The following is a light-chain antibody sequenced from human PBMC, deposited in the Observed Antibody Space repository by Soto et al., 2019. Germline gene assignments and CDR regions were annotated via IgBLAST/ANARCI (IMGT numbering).Light chain of an antibody. CDR1: QSVDIN. CDR3: QQYNNWPYT. CDR2: GAS. V-gene: IGKV3-15*01. Sequence: EIVLTQSPATLSVSPGDRVTLSCRASQSVDINLAWYQQRPGQAPRLLVYGASTKATDMPAKFSGSGSGAEFTLTISSLQPEDFADYYCQQYNNWPYTFGQGTRLEIK. J-gene: IGKJ5*01.